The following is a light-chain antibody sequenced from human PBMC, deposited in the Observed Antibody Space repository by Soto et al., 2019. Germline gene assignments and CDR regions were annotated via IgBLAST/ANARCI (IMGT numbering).Light chain of an antibody. CDR2: DVS. CDR3: SSYAGSSNVV. Sequence: QSALTQPPSASGSPGQSVTISCTGTSSDVGGYNYVSWYQQHPGKAPKLMIYDVSKRPSGVPDRFSGSKSGNTASLTVSGLQADDEADYYCSSYAGSSNVVFGGGTKVTVL. J-gene: IGLJ2*01. V-gene: IGLV2-8*01. CDR1: SSDVGGYNY.